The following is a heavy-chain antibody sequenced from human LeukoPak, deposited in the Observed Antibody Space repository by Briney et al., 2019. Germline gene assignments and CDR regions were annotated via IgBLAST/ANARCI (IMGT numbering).Heavy chain of an antibody. J-gene: IGHJ6*02. Sequence: ASVKVSCKASGYTFTGYYMHRVRQAPGQGLEWMGWINPNSGGTNYAQKFQGWVTMTRDTSISTAYMELSRLRSDDTAVYYCARDKGYDSSGYYYLTDYYGMDVWGQGTTVTVSS. CDR3: ARDKGYDSSGYYYLTDYYGMDV. CDR1: GYTFTGYY. CDR2: INPNSGGT. V-gene: IGHV1-2*04. D-gene: IGHD3-22*01.